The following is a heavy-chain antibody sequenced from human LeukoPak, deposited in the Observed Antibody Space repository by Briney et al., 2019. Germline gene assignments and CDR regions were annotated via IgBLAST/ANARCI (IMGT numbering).Heavy chain of an antibody. V-gene: IGHV3-23*01. Sequence: GRSLRLSCAASRFTFNSYAMSWVRQAPGKGLEWVSVIGGSNGITFYVGSVKGRFTISRDNSKDTLYLQMNSLRAEDTAVYYCARNENSGWGYFDDWGQGTLVTVSS. CDR2: IGGSNGIT. CDR1: RFTFNSYA. CDR3: ARNENSGWGYFDD. D-gene: IGHD5-12*01. J-gene: IGHJ4*02.